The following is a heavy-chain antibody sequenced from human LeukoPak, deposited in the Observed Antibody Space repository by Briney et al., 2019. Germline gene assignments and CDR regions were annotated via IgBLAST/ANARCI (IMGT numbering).Heavy chain of an antibody. V-gene: IGHV3-23*01. CDR1: VLTFSDYA. J-gene: IGHJ4*02. CDR3: ARHDSFIPY. CDR2: ISDTGRRT. Sequence: GGSLRLSCAASVLTFSDYAMSWVRQAAGKGLEWVSGISDTGRRTYYTDSVQGRFTISRDESKKTVYLLMNTLRAEDTAVYFYARHDSFIPYWGQGTLVTVSS. D-gene: IGHD3-16*02.